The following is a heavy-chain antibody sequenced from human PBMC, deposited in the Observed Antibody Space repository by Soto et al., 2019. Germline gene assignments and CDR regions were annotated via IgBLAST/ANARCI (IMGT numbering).Heavy chain of an antibody. Sequence: SETLSLTCTVSGGSISSYYWSWIRQPPGKGLEWIGYIYYSGSTNYNPSLKSRVTISVDTSKNQFSLKLSSVTAADTTVYYCAREDRSISSWYENTQREYYYGMDVWGQGTTVTVSS. CDR2: IYYSGST. J-gene: IGHJ6*02. V-gene: IGHV4-59*01. CDR1: GGSISSYY. CDR3: AREDRSISSWYENTQREYYYGMDV. D-gene: IGHD6-13*01.